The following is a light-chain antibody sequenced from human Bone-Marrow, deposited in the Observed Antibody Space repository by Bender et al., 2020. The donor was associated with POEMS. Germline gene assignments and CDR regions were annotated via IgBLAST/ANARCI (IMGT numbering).Light chain of an antibody. CDR1: GSNIGSNT. Sequence: QSVLTQPPSASGTPGQRVTISCSGSGSNIGSNTVNWYQHLPGTPPKLLTYGGNQRPSGVPDRFSGSKSGNTASLTVSGLQAEDEADYYCCSYAGSNTYIFGGGTKLTVL. J-gene: IGLJ2*01. V-gene: IGLV1-44*01. CDR3: CSYAGSNTYI. CDR2: GGN.